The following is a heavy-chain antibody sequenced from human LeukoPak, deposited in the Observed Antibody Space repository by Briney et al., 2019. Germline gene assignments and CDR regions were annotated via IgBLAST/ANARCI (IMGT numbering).Heavy chain of an antibody. Sequence: SETLSLTCTVSGGSISSYYWSWIRQPAGKGLEWIGRIYTSGSTNFNPSLKSRVTMSVDTSKNQFSLKLSSVTAADTAVYYCARGPGYSSSSVDAFDIWGQGTMVTVSS. CDR1: GGSISSYY. CDR2: IYTSGST. CDR3: ARGPGYSSSSVDAFDI. J-gene: IGHJ3*02. V-gene: IGHV4-4*07. D-gene: IGHD6-6*01.